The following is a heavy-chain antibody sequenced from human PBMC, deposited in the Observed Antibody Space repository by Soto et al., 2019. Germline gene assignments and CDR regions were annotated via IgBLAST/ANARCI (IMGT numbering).Heavy chain of an antibody. Sequence: SVKVSCKASRYTFTSYCISWARQAPGQGLEWMGGIIPNIGKANYAQKFQGRVMITADESTSTAYMELSSLRSEDTAVYYCARVSSSGWYSDYFDYWGQGTLVTVSS. CDR1: RYTFTSYC. J-gene: IGHJ4*02. D-gene: IGHD6-19*01. CDR2: IIPNIGKA. CDR3: ARVSSSGWYSDYFDY. V-gene: IGHV1-69*13.